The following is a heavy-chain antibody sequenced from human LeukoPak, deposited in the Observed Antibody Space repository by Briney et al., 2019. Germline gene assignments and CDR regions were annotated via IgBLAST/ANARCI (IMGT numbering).Heavy chain of an antibody. CDR2: FNPNTGGT. CDR3: ARSLYGDYFFGS. Sequence: ASVKVSCKASGYTFIGYYMHWVRQAPGQGLEWMGRFNPNTGGTSYAQKFQGRVTMTRDTSISTAYMEVSRLTSDDTAVYFCARSLYGDYFFGSWGRGTLVTVSS. CDR1: GYTFIGYY. J-gene: IGHJ4*02. D-gene: IGHD4-17*01. V-gene: IGHV1-2*06.